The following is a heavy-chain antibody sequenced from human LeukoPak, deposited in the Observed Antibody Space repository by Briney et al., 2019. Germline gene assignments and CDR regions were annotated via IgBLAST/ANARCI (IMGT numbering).Heavy chain of an antibody. J-gene: IGHJ4*02. CDR1: GGSISGYY. CDR3: ARQAYDDY. V-gene: IGHV4-59*01. D-gene: IGHD3-22*01. CDR2: IYYSAST. Sequence: PSETLSLTCTVSGGSISGYYWSWIRQPPGKGLEWIGNIYYSASTNYNPSLKSRVTISVDTSKNQCSLRLSSVTAADTAVYYCARQAYDDYWGQGTLVTVSS.